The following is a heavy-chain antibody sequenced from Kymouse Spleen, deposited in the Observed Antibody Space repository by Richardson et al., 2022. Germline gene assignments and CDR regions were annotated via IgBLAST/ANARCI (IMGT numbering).Heavy chain of an antibody. CDR3: ARPRGYSGYDGFDY. D-gene: IGHD5-12*01. Sequence: QLQLQESGPGLVKPSETLSLTCTVSGGSISSSSYYWGWIRQPPGKGLEWIGSIYYSGSTYYNPSLKSRVTISVDTSKNQFSLKLSSVTAADTAVYYCARPRGYSGYDGFDYWGQGTLVTVSS. CDR1: GGSISSSSYY. J-gene: IGHJ4*02. CDR2: IYYSGST. V-gene: IGHV4-39*01.